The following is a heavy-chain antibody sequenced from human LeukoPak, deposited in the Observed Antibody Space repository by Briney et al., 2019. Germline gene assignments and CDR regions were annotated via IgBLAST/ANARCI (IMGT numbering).Heavy chain of an antibody. Sequence: GGSLRLSCAASGFTFSSNYMSWVRQAPGKGLEWVSVIYSGGSTYYADSVKGRFTISRDNSKNTLYLQMSSLRAEDTAVYYCAREPYYYGSGRFSMDVWGKGTTVTISS. CDR3: AREPYYYGSGRFSMDV. CDR1: GFTFSSNY. V-gene: IGHV3-66*01. J-gene: IGHJ6*03. D-gene: IGHD3-10*01. CDR2: IYSGGST.